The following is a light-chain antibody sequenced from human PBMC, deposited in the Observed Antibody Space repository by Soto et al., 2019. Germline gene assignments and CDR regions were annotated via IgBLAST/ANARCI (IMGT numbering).Light chain of an antibody. CDR3: QHYFDRPLT. Sequence: ETILTQSPAILSVSPGERATLSCRASQSIRSNLAWYQQIPGQAPRLLVYSASTRATGIPARFSGSGSGTDFTLTSPSLQSEDFSVYYCQHYFDRPLTFGGGMEVDI. J-gene: IGKJ4*01. CDR1: QSIRSN. CDR2: SAS. V-gene: IGKV3-15*01.